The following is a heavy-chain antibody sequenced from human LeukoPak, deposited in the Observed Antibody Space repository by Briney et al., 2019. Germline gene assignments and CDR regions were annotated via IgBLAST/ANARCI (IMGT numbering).Heavy chain of an antibody. CDR2: ISYDGSNK. CDR1: GFTFSSYA. D-gene: IGHD3-16*01. V-gene: IGHV3-30*04. Sequence: GRSLRLSCAASGFTFSSYAMHWVRQAPGKGLEWVAVISYDGSNKYYADSVKGRFTISRDNSKNTLYLQMSSLRAEDTAVYYCARAGGSDAFDIWGQGTMVTVSS. J-gene: IGHJ3*02. CDR3: ARAGGSDAFDI.